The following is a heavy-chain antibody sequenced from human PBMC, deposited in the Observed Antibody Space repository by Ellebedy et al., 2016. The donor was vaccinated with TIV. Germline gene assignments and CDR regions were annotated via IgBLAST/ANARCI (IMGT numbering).Heavy chain of an antibody. CDR3: ARPKHTDSGWYGGNWFDP. D-gene: IGHD6-19*01. CDR2: INPSGCST. J-gene: IGHJ5*02. Sequence: AASVKVSCKASGYSFTSYYMHWVRQAPGQGLEWMGIINPSGCSTNYAQKFRGRVTMTRDTSTSTVCMELSSLRSEDTAIYYCARPKHTDSGWYGGNWFDPWGQGTLVTVSS. CDR1: GYSFTSYY. V-gene: IGHV1-46*01.